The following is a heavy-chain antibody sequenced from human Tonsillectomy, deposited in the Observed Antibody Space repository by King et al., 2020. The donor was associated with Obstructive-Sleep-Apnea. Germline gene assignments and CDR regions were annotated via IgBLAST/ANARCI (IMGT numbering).Heavy chain of an antibody. J-gene: IGHJ3*02. CDR2: IHYSGNT. D-gene: IGHD3-22*01. V-gene: IGHV4-59*08. CDR3: ARHLYSGAYSGAFDI. CDR1: GGSISSNY. Sequence: VQLQESGPGLVKPSETLYLTCTVSGGSISSNYWSWIRQPPGKGLECIGYIHYSGNTNYNPALKSRVTISVETSKNQFSLNLRSVTAADTAVYFCARHLYSGAYSGAFDIWGQVTLVTVSS.